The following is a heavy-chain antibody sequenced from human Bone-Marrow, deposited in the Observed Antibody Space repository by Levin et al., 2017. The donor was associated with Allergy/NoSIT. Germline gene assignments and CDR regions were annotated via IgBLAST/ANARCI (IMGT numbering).Heavy chain of an antibody. V-gene: IGHV3-15*01. D-gene: IGHD5-12*01. CDR3: ATVKWRYSGYVFDY. Sequence: GGSLRLSCAASGFTFSDAWMSWVRQAPGKGLEWVGRIKTKTDGGTTDYADPVKGRFTISRDDSKNTLFLQMNSLKTEDTAVYYCATVKWRYSGYVFDYWGQGTLVTVSS. CDR2: IKTKTDGGTT. J-gene: IGHJ4*02. CDR1: GFTFSDAW.